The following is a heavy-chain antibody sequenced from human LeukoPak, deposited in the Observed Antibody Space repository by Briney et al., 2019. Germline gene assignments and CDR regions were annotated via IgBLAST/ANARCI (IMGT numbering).Heavy chain of an antibody. V-gene: IGHV3-66*02. CDR3: ARAGDGSGSITCVD. CDR1: VFTVSIKY. D-gene: IGHD3-10*01. J-gene: IGHJ4*02. CDR2: IYSGSST. Sequence: GGSLILSCASSVFTVSIKYMSWVRPAPREGMAWVSVIYSGSSTYYADSVKCRFTISRDNSKNTLYLQMNSLRAEDTAVDYCARAGDGSGSITCVDWGQGALVTVSS.